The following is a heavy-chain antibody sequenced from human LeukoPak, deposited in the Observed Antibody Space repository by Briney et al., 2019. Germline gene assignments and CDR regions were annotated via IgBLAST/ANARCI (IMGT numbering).Heavy chain of an antibody. Sequence: GGSLRLSCAASGFTFGTYGMSWVRQAPGKGPEWVSAITGGGGTIYYADSVKGRFTISRDNSKNTLYLQMNSLRAEDTAVYYCAKSPVLLPYYFDYWGQGILVTVSS. V-gene: IGHV3-23*01. CDR2: ITGGGGTI. D-gene: IGHD2-15*01. CDR1: GFTFGTYG. J-gene: IGHJ4*02. CDR3: AKSPVLLPYYFDY.